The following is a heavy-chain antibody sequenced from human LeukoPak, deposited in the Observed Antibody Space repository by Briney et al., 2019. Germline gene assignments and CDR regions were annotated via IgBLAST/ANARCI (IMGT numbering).Heavy chain of an antibody. J-gene: IGHJ6*03. D-gene: IGHD3-10*01. Sequence: SETLSLTCTVSGYSSSSGYYWSWIRQPPGKGLEWIGSIYHSGSTYFNPSLKSRVTISVDTSKNQFSLKLSSVTAADTAVYYCARVPLFGWAPYYYYYYMDVWGKGTTVTVSS. CDR3: ARVPLFGWAPYYYYYYMDV. CDR2: IYHSGST. V-gene: IGHV4-38-2*02. CDR1: GYSSSSGYY.